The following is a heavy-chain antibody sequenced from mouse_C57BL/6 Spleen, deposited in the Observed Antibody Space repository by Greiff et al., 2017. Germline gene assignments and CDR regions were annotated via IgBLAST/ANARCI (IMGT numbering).Heavy chain of an antibody. CDR1: GYTFTSYW. V-gene: IGHV1-64*01. J-gene: IGHJ1*03. CDR3: ARITTVVDWYFDV. CDR2: IHPNSGST. Sequence: VQLQQSGAELVKPGASVKLSCKASGYTFTSYWMHWVKQRPGQGLEWIGMIHPNSGSTNYNEKFKSKATLTVDKSSSTAYMQLSSLTSEDSAVYYCARITTVVDWYFDVWGTGTTVTVAS. D-gene: IGHD1-1*01.